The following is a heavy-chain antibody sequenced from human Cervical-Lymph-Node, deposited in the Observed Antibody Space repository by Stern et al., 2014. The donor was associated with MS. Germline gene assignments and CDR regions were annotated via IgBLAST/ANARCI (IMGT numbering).Heavy chain of an antibody. V-gene: IGHV5-51*01. CDR1: GYTFTNNW. CDR2: IYPDDSDI. D-gene: IGHD1-1*01. CDR3: ARHPPRRKWDDPNYGMDV. Sequence: VQLGQSGAEVKKPGESLKISCKGSGYTFTNNWIAWMRQMPGKGLEWMGIIYPDDSDIRYSPSLQGQVPTSPDKSISTASLQWSSLKAADSAVYYCARHPPRRKWDDPNYGMDVWGQGTTVTVSS. J-gene: IGHJ6*02.